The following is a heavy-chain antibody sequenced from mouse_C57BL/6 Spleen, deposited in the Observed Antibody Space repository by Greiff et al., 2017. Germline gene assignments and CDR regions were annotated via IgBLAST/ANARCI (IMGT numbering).Heavy chain of an antibody. Sequence: EVKLVESGGGLVKPGGSLKLSCAASGFTFSDYGMHWVRQAPEKGLEWVAYISSGSSTIYYADTVKGRFTISSDNAKNTLFLQMTSLRSEDTAMYYCARDLPRTGTRFAYWGQGTLVTVSA. J-gene: IGHJ3*01. CDR1: GFTFSDYG. CDR3: ARDLPRTGTRFAY. V-gene: IGHV5-17*01. D-gene: IGHD2-1*01. CDR2: ISSGSSTI.